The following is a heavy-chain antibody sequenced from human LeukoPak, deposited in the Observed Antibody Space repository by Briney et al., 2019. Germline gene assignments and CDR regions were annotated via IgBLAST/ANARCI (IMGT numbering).Heavy chain of an antibody. V-gene: IGHV3-23*01. Sequence: GGSLRLSCAASGFTFSSYGMSWVRQAPGKVLEWVSAISGSGGSTYYADSVKGRFTISRDNSKNTLYLQMNSLRAEDTAVYYCAKDPTHYRVWDYYETIGLSYWGQGTLVTVSS. J-gene: IGHJ4*02. D-gene: IGHD3-22*01. CDR2: ISGSGGST. CDR1: GFTFSSYG. CDR3: AKDPTHYRVWDYYETIGLSY.